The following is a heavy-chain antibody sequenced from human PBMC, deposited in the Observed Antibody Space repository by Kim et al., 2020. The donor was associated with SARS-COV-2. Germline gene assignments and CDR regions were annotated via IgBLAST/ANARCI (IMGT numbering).Heavy chain of an antibody. J-gene: IGHJ6*02. D-gene: IGHD7-27*01. CDR3: AREALGEMDV. CDR2: DT. Sequence: DTRYSPSFQGQVTISADKSISTAYLQWSSLKASDTAMYYCAREALGEMDVWGQGTTVTVSS. V-gene: IGHV5-51*01.